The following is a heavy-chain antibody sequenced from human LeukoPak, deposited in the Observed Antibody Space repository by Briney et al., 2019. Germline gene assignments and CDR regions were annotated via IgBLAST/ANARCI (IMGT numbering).Heavy chain of an antibody. D-gene: IGHD2-2*01. CDR2: ISSSSSYT. Sequence: KSGGSLRLSCALSGFTLSVHYMSCVRHAPGKGREWVSYISSSSSYTNYAHSVKGRFTHSRDNAKNALYLQMNGLRAEDTPGYYCARAVPAAMRDWFDLGGEDTGVTV. V-gene: IGHV3-11*06. CDR3: ARAVPAAMRDWFDL. J-gene: IGHJ5*02. CDR1: GFTLSVHY.